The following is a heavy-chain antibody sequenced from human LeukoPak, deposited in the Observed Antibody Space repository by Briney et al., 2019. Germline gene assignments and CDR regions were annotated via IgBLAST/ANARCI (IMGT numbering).Heavy chain of an antibody. Sequence: GASVKVSCKASGYTFTSYGISWVRQAPGQGLEWMGWISAYNGNTNYAQKLQGRVTMTTDTSTSTAYMELRSLRSDDTAVYYCARDRRSDTAMVTYFDYWGQGTLVTVSS. J-gene: IGHJ4*02. V-gene: IGHV1-18*01. CDR2: ISAYNGNT. D-gene: IGHD5-18*01. CDR1: GYTFTSYG. CDR3: ARDRRSDTAMVTYFDY.